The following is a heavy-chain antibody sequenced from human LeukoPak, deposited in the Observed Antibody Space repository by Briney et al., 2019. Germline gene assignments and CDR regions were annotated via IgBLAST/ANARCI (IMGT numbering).Heavy chain of an antibody. CDR2: INSDGSIT. CDR3: ARGGDSTSWNWFGP. J-gene: IGHJ5*02. D-gene: IGHD6-6*01. V-gene: IGHV3-74*01. CDR1: GFTFTTYW. Sequence: GGSLRLSCAASGFTFTTYWMHWVRQAPGKGLVWVSHINSDGSITSYADSVRGRFTISRDNSENTLYLHMNDLGVEDTAVYYCARGGDSTSWNWFGPWGQGTLVTVSS.